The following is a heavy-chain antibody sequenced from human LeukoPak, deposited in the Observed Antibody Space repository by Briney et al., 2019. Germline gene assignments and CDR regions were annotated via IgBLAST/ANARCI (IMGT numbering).Heavy chain of an antibody. V-gene: IGHV3-23*01. CDR1: GFTFTSYA. Sequence: PGGSLRLSCAASGFTFTSYAMSWVRQAPGKGLEWVSAISGSGGGTNYADSVKGRFTISRDNSKNTLYLQMNSLRAEDTAVYYCARDPLGTRPGFDYWGQGTLVTVSS. CDR3: ARDPLGTRPGFDY. J-gene: IGHJ4*02. D-gene: IGHD1-1*01. CDR2: ISGSGGGT.